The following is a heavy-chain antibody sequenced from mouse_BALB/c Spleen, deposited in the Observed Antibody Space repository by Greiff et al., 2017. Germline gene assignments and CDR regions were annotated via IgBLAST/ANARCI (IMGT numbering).Heavy chain of an antibody. CDR2: INPYNDGT. J-gene: IGHJ1*01. Sequence: EVQLQQSGPELVKPGASVKMSCKASGYTFTSYVMHWVKQKPGQGLEWIGYINPYNDGTKYNEKFKGKATLTSDKSSSTAYMELSSLTSEDSAVYYCARDANSLLRLRYFDVWGAGTTVTVSS. CDR1: GYTFTSYV. V-gene: IGHV1-14*01. CDR3: ARDANSLLRLRYFDV. D-gene: IGHD1-2*01.